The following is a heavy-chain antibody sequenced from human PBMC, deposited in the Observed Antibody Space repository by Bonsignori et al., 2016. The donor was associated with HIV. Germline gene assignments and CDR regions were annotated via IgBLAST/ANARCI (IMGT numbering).Heavy chain of an antibody. D-gene: IGHD2-15*01. CDR2: ISTYNGNT. CDR3: ARAFSCSGGSCSSDAFDI. Sequence: WVRQAPGQGLEWMGWISTYNGNTKYAQNLKGRVTMTTDTSTNTAYMDLRSLKSDDTAVYYCARAFSCSGGSCSSDAFDIWGQGTMVTVSS. V-gene: IGHV1-18*01. J-gene: IGHJ3*02.